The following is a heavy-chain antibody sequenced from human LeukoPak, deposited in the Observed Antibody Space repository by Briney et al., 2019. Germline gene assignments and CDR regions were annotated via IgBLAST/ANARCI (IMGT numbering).Heavy chain of an antibody. D-gene: IGHD3-3*01. Sequence: SQTLSLTCTVSGGSISSGGYYWSWIRQHPGKGLEWIGYIYYSGSTYYNPSLKSRVTISVDTSKNQFSLKLSSVTAADTAVYYCARGLKGFGYDFWSGSRDAFDIWGQGTMVTVSS. CDR2: IYYSGST. V-gene: IGHV4-31*03. J-gene: IGHJ3*02. CDR3: ARGLKGFGYDFWSGSRDAFDI. CDR1: GGSISSGGYY.